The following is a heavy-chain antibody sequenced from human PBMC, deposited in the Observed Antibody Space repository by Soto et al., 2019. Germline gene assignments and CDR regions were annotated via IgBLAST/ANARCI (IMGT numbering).Heavy chain of an antibody. CDR1: AGSISSGDYY. CDR2: FYYSGST. V-gene: IGHV4-30-4*01. D-gene: IGHD2-15*01. CDR3: ARNISSDMNILSSNCLDC. Sequence: QVQLQESGPGLVKPSQTLSLTCPVSAGSISSGDYYWSWIRQPPGKGLEWIGYFYYSGSTYYNPSLKSRVTISVDTTKNRFRRNVTCVPPADTVVNYGARNISSDMNILSSNCLDCWGHQTLDPVAS. J-gene: IGHJ4*01.